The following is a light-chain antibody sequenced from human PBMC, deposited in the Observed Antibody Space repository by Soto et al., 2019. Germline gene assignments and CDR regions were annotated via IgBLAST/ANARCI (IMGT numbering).Light chain of an antibody. J-gene: IGLJ2*01. CDR3: SSYADTNNLL. CDR2: AVS. Sequence: QSVLTQPPSASGSPGQSVTISCTGTSSDVGAYKYVSWYQQHPGKAPKLMIYAVSERPSGVPDRFSGSKSGNTASLTVSGLQAEDEADYYCSSYADTNNLLFVGGTKLTVL. CDR1: SSDVGAYKY. V-gene: IGLV2-8*01.